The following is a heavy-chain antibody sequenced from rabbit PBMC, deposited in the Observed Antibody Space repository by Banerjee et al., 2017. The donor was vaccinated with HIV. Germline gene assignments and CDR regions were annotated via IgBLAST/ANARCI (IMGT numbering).Heavy chain of an antibody. CDR2: IDPVFGST. J-gene: IGHJ4*01. V-gene: IGHV1S47*01. D-gene: IGHD4-2*01. CDR3: VSPSYAGSWNL. CDR1: GFDFSSYG. Sequence: QEQLVESGGGLVQPGGSLKLSCKASGFDFSSYGVSWVRQAPGKGLEWIGYIDPVFGSTYYASWVNGRFTISSHNAQNTLYLQLNSLTAADTATYFCVSPSYAGSWNLWGPGTLVTVS.